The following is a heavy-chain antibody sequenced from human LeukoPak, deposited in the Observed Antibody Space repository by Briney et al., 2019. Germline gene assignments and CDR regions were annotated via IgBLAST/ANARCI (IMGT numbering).Heavy chain of an antibody. D-gene: IGHD1-7*01. CDR2: IIPILGIA. CDR3: ASGITGTTFKKVLDY. CDR1: GGTFSSYT. J-gene: IGHJ4*02. V-gene: IGHV1-69*02. Sequence: ASVKVSCKASGGTFSSYTISWVRQALGQGLEWMGRIIPILGIANYAQKFQGRVTITADKSTSTAYMELSSLRSEDTAVYYCASGITGTTFKKVLDYWGQGTLVTVSS.